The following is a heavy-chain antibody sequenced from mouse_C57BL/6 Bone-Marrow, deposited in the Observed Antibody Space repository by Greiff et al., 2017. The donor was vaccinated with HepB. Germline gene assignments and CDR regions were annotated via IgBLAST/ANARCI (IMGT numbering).Heavy chain of an antibody. CDR2: IYPRSGNT. D-gene: IGHD1-1*01. CDR1: GYTFTSYG. Sequence: QVQLKESGAELARPGASVKLSCKASGYTFTSYGISWVKQRTGQGLEWIGEIYPRSGNTYYNEKFKGKATLTADKSSSTAYMELRSLTSEDSAVYFCARGGSSLRDYWGQGTTLTVSS. CDR3: ARGGSSLRDY. V-gene: IGHV1-81*01. J-gene: IGHJ2*01.